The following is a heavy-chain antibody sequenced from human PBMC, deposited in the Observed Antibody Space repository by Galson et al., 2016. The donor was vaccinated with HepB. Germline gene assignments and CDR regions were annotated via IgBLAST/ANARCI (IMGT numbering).Heavy chain of an antibody. J-gene: IGHJ5*02. CDR2: INPDGSKK. CDR3: ASDRYDVINP. D-gene: IGHD3-3*01. CDR1: GFTFANYW. Sequence: SLRLSCAASGFTFANYWMSWVRQAPGKGLEWVAEINPDGSKKYYLDSVKGRFTISRDNAKNSLFLQMNSLRAEDTAVYYCASDRYDVINPWGQGTLVTVSS. V-gene: IGHV3-7*01.